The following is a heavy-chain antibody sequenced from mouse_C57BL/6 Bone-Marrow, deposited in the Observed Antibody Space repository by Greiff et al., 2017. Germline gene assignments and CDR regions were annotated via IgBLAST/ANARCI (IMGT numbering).Heavy chain of an antibody. CDR2: IYPGSGST. V-gene: IGHV1-55*01. J-gene: IGHJ2*01. Sequence: VQLQQPGAELVKPGASVKLSCKASGYTFTSYWITWVKQRPGQGLEWIGDIYPGSGSTNYTEKFKSKATLTVDTSSSTAYMQLSSLTAEDSAVYYCARTPPFDYWGQGTTLTVSS. CDR1: GYTFTSYW. CDR3: ARTPPFDY.